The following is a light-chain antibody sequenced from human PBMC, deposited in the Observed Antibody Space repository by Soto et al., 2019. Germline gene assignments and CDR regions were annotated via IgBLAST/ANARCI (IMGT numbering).Light chain of an antibody. CDR1: QSVLYSAKNKNF. CDR3: QQHYSIPIT. CDR2: WAS. J-gene: IGKJ5*01. Sequence: DILLTPSRDFLSVTLGTSSTIHCKSSQSVLYSAKNKNFLTWYQQKPGQPPKLLIYWASTRESGVPDRFTGSGSGTDFTLTIISLQAEDVAVYYCQQHYSIPITFGQGTRLEIK. V-gene: IGKV4-1*01.